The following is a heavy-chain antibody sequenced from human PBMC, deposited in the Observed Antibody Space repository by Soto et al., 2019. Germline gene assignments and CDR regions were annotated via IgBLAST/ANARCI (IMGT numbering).Heavy chain of an antibody. Sequence: GGSLRLSCAASGFTFSTYAMNWVRQAPGKGLEWVSALTASGDSTYYADSVKGRFTTSRDNSMNALYLQMNSLRIEDTAVYYCAHPRGYGVFDAYDIWGQGTMVTVSS. D-gene: IGHD4-17*01. CDR3: AHPRGYGVFDAYDI. CDR2: LTASGDST. J-gene: IGHJ3*02. CDR1: GFTFSTYA. V-gene: IGHV3-23*01.